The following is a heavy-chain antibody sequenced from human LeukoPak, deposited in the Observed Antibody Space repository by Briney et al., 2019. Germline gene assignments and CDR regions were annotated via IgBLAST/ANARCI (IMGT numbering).Heavy chain of an antibody. D-gene: IGHD4-17*01. V-gene: IGHV1-69*13. CDR1: GGTFSCYA. Sequence: GASVKVSCKASGGTFSCYAISWVRQAPGQGLEWMGGIIPIFGTADYAQKFQGRVTITAEESTSTAYMELSSLRSEDTAVYYCAGSTVTRLAEYFQHWGQGTLVTVSS. CDR2: IIPIFGTA. CDR3: AGSTVTRLAEYFQH. J-gene: IGHJ1*01.